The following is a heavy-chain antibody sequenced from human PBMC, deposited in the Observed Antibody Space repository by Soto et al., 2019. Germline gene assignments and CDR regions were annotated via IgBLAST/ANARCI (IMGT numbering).Heavy chain of an antibody. D-gene: IGHD5-18*01. Sequence: PGESLKISCKGSGYSFTSYWISWVRQMPGKGLEWMGRIDPSDSYTNYSPSFQGHVTISADKSISTAYLQWSSLRASDTAMYYCATSVRAMAGYSYYYYDGMDVWGQGTTVTVSS. CDR2: IDPSDSYT. J-gene: IGHJ6*02. CDR1: GYSFTSYW. V-gene: IGHV5-10-1*01. CDR3: ATSVRAMAGYSYYYYDGMDV.